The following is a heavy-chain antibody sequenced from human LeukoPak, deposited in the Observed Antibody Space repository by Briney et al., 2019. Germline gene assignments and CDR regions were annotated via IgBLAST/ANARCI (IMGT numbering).Heavy chain of an antibody. V-gene: IGHV4-39*01. CDR1: GGSLSSSSYY. J-gene: IGHJ4*02. CDR2: IYYSGST. D-gene: IGHD3-22*01. Sequence: SETLSLTCTVSGGSLSSSSYYWGWLRQPPGTGLEWLGSIYYSGSTYYNPSLKSRVTISVDTSKNQFSLKLSSVTAADTAVYYCAMGYYDSSGYLVYVYWGQGTLVTVSS. CDR3: AMGYYDSSGYLVYVY.